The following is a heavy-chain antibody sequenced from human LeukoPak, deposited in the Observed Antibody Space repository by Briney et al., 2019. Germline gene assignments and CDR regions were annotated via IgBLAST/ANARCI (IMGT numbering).Heavy chain of an antibody. CDR2: IYYTGST. D-gene: IGHD5/OR15-5a*01. CDR3: ATFFDFWFGP. Sequence: SETLSLTCTVSGDSISLYYWSWTLQPPGKGLEWIGYIYYTGSTNYSPSLRSRVSISVDTSKNQFSLKLSAVTTADTAVYFCATFFDFWFGPWGQGTQVTVSS. V-gene: IGHV4-59*01. CDR1: GDSISLYY. J-gene: IGHJ5*02.